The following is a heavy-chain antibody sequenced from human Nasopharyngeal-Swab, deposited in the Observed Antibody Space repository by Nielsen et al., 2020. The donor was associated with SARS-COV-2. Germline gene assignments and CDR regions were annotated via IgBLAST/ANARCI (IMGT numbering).Heavy chain of an antibody. D-gene: IGHD2-15*01. CDR3: ARRGVVVRGGYYFDY. Sequence: SETLSLTCTVSGGSISSSSYYWGWIRQPPGKGLAWIGSIYYSGSTYYNPSLKSRVTISVDTSKNQFSLKLSSVTAADTAVYYCARRGVVVRGGYYFDYWGQGTLVTVSS. V-gene: IGHV4-39*01. CDR1: GGSISSSSYY. J-gene: IGHJ4*02. CDR2: IYYSGST.